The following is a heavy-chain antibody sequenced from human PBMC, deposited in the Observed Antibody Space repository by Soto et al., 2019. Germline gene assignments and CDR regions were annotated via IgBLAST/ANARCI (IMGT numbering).Heavy chain of an antibody. CDR3: ASDQDASSGYTYYFDY. Sequence: QVQLQESVPGLVKPSGTLSLTCAVSGGSISSSNWWSWVRQPPGKWLEWIGEIDHSGSTNYNPSLKSRVTISVDRYKHQVALNLSSGTAADTAVYYCASDQDASSGYTYYFDYWGQGTLVTVSS. V-gene: IGHV4-4*02. CDR1: GGSISSSNW. J-gene: IGHJ4*02. D-gene: IGHD3-22*01. CDR2: IDHSGST.